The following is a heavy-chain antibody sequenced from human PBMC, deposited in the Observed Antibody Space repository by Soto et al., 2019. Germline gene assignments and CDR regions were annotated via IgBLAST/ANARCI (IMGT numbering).Heavy chain of an antibody. CDR3: ARGDSTDCSNGVCSFFYNHDMDV. V-gene: IGHV1-2*04. CDR2: INPKSGGT. J-gene: IGHJ6*02. CDR1: GYSFADYH. Sequence: GASVKVSCKASGYSFADYHIHWVRQAPGQGLEWLGRINPKSGGTSTAQKFQGWVTMTTDTSISTASMELTRLTSDDTAIYYCARGDSTDCSNGVCSFFYNHDMDVWGQGTTVTVSS. D-gene: IGHD2-8*01.